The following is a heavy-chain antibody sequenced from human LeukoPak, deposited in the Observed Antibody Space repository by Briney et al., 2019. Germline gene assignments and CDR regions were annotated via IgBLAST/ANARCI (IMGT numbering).Heavy chain of an antibody. CDR2: IYHGGST. D-gene: IGHD6-13*01. Sequence: SETLSLTCSVSGYSISSGYYWGWIRQPPGKGLEWIGSIYHGGSTYYNPSLKSRVTISIDTSKNQFSLKLSSVTAADTAVYYCAGFLVRYYFDFWGQGTLVTVSS. CDR1: GYSISSGYY. J-gene: IGHJ4*02. CDR3: AGFLVRYYFDF. V-gene: IGHV4-38-2*02.